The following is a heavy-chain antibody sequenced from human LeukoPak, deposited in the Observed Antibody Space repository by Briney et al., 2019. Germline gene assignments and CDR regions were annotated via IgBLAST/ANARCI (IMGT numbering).Heavy chain of an antibody. D-gene: IGHD2-2*02. V-gene: IGHV3-23*01. CDR3: AKVHLLCTSTSCYIDYFDS. CDR1: GFTFTNDA. Sequence: GGSLRLSCGTSGFTFTNDAMSWVRQAPGKGLEWHSAFTGPPGRTYYADSVRGRFTISRDTSKNTLFLKMSSLRVEDTAIYFCAKVHLLCTSTSCYIDYFDSWGQGTLVTVSS. CDR2: FTGPPGRT. J-gene: IGHJ4*02.